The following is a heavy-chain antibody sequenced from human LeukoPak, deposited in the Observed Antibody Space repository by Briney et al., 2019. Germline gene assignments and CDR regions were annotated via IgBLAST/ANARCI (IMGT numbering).Heavy chain of an antibody. CDR2: INPNSGGT. V-gene: IGHV1-2*02. J-gene: IGHJ3*02. CDR1: GYTFTGYY. CDR3: ASEIYCTNGVCYLKDAFDI. Sequence: ASVKVSCKASGYTFTGYYMHWVRQAPGQGLEWVGWINPNSGGTNYAQKFQGRVTMTRDTSINTAYMELSRLRSDDTAVYFCASEIYCTNGVCYLKDAFDIWGQGTMVTVSS. D-gene: IGHD2-8*01.